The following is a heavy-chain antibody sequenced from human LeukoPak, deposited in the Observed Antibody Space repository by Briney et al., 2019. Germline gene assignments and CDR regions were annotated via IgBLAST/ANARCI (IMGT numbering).Heavy chain of an antibody. Sequence: GASVKVSCKASGGTFSSYAISWVRQAPGQGLEWMGGIIPIFGTANYAQKFQGRVTITADESTSTAYMELSSLRSEDTAVYYCASPRYCTNGVCDHWYFDLWGRGTLVTVSS. D-gene: IGHD2-8*01. CDR1: GGTFSSYA. CDR2: IIPIFGTA. J-gene: IGHJ2*01. V-gene: IGHV1-69*01. CDR3: ASPRYCTNGVCDHWYFDL.